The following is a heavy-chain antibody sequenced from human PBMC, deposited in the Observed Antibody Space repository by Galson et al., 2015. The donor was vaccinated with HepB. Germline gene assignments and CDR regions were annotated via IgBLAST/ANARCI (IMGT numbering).Heavy chain of an antibody. V-gene: IGHV3-23*01. Sequence: SLRLSCAASGFTFSDYYMSWIRQAPGKGLEWVSAISGSGTSTYYADSVKGRFTISRDNSRNTLYLQMNSLRVEDTALYYCAKGSSGWWRGGNYWGQGTLVTVSS. CDR1: GFTFSDYY. CDR2: ISGSGTST. D-gene: IGHD6-19*01. J-gene: IGHJ4*02. CDR3: AKGSSGWWRGGNY.